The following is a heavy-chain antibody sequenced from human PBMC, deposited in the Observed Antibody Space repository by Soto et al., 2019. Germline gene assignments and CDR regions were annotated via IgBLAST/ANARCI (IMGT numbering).Heavy chain of an antibody. CDR3: ARIPKAPHYYYGMDV. CDR2: IDWDDDK. CDR1: GFSLSTSGMC. J-gene: IGHJ6*02. Sequence: SGPTLVNPPQTLTLTCTFSGFSLSTSGMCVSWIRQPPGKALEWLALIDWDDDKYYSTSLKTRLTISKDTSKNQVVLTMTNMDPVDTATYYCARIPKAPHYYYGMDVWGQWTTVTVSS. V-gene: IGHV2-70*01.